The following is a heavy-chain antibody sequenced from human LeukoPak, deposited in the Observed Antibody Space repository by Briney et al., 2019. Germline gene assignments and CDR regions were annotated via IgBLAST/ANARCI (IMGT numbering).Heavy chain of an antibody. Sequence: GSLRLSCAASGFTFSSYSMNWVRQAPGKGLEWIGEINHSGSTNYNPSLKSRVTISVDTSKNQFSLKLSSVTAADTAVYYCASRLYSSSWPEYFQHWGQGTLVTVSS. CDR1: GFTFSSYS. J-gene: IGHJ1*01. CDR3: ASRLYSSSWPEYFQH. CDR2: INHSGST. V-gene: IGHV4-34*01. D-gene: IGHD6-13*01.